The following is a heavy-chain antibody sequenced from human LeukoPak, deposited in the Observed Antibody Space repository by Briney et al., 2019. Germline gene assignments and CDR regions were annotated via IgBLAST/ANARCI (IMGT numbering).Heavy chain of an antibody. CDR1: GYTFTGYY. CDR2: INPNSGGT. J-gene: IGHJ4*02. CDR3: ARDLYGSGSSLDY. Sequence: ASVKVSCKASGYTFTGYYMHWVRQAPGQGLEWMGWINPNSGGTNYAQKFQGRVTMTRDTSISTAYMELSRLRSDDTAVYYCARDLYGSGSSLDYWGQGTLFTVSS. V-gene: IGHV1-2*02. D-gene: IGHD3-10*01.